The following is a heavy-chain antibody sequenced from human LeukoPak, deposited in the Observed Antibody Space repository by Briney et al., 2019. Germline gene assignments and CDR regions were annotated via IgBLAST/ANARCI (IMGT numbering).Heavy chain of an antibody. CDR1: GYTFTSYY. CDR3: ARGGSSLYYNYYYAMDV. Sequence: ASVKVSCKASGYTFTSYYMHWVRQAPGQGLEWMGIINPSGGSTSYAQKFQGRVTMTRDTSTSTVYMELSSLRSEDTAVYYCARGGSSLYYNYYYAMDVWGQGTTVTVSS. V-gene: IGHV1-46*01. CDR2: INPSGGST. D-gene: IGHD3-10*01. J-gene: IGHJ6*02.